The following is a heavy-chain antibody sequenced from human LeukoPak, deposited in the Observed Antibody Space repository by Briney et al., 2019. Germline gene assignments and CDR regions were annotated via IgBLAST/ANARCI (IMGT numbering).Heavy chain of an antibody. V-gene: IGHV3-9*03. CDR3: AKAGYCSGGSCYLDY. J-gene: IGHJ4*02. CDR1: GFTFDDYA. Sequence: GGSLRLSCAASGFTFDDYAMHWVRQAPGKGLEWVSGISWNSGSIGYADSVKGRFTISRDNAKNSLYLQMNRLRAEDMALYYCAKAGYCSGGSCYLDYWGQGTLVTVSS. CDR2: ISWNSGSI. D-gene: IGHD2-15*01.